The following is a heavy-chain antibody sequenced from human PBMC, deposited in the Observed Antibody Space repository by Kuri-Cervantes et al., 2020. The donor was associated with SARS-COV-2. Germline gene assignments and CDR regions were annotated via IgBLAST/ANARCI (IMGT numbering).Heavy chain of an antibody. CDR3: ARGESCYNPPFGY. Sequence: GGSLRLSCAASGLTFSSYARSWVRQAPGKGLEWVAVITYDGSNKYYADSVKVRFTISRDNSKNTLYLQMNSLRAEDTGVYYCARGESCYNPPFGYWGQGTLVTFSS. D-gene: IGHD2-15*01. CDR2: ITYDGSNK. J-gene: IGHJ4*02. CDR1: GLTFSSYA. V-gene: IGHV3-30*04.